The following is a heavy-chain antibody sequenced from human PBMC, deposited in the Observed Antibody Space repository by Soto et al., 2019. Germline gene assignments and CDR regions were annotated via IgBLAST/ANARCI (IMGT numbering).Heavy chain of an antibody. J-gene: IGHJ4*02. CDR3: AKERGRYYDFWSGYPEYYFDY. V-gene: IGHV3-30*18. CDR2: ISYDGSNK. Sequence: QPGGSLRLSCAASGFTFSSYGMHWVRQAPGKGLEWVAVISYDGSNKYYADSVKGRFTISRDNSKNTLYLQMNSLRAEDTAVYYCAKERGRYYDFWSGYPEYYFDYWGQGTLVNVSS. D-gene: IGHD3-3*01. CDR1: GFTFSSYG.